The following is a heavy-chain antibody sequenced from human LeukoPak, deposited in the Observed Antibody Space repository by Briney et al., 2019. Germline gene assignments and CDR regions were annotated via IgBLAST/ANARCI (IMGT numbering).Heavy chain of an antibody. Sequence: GASVKASCQASRYTFTGYYMHSVRQAPGQGGEGVGGINPNSGGTYYPQKLQGRVTMTRDTSISTAYMELSRLRSDDTAVYYCARDPYSSGWYNWFDPWGLGTLVTVSS. D-gene: IGHD6-19*01. V-gene: IGHV1-2*02. J-gene: IGHJ5*02. CDR2: INPNSGGT. CDR3: ARDPYSSGWYNWFDP. CDR1: RYTFTGYY.